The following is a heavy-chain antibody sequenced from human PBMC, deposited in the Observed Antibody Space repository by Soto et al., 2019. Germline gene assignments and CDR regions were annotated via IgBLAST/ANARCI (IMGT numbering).Heavy chain of an antibody. D-gene: IGHD3-22*01. J-gene: IGHJ3*02. CDR3: AREEFYYYDSGDAFDI. CDR1: GYTFTGYY. CDR2: INPNSGGT. Sequence: ASVKVSCKASGYTFTGYYMHWVRQAPGQGLEWMGWINPNSGGTNYAQKFQDRVTMTRDTSISTAYMELSRLRSDDTAVYYCAREEFYYYDSGDAFDIWGQGTMVTV. V-gene: IGHV1-2*02.